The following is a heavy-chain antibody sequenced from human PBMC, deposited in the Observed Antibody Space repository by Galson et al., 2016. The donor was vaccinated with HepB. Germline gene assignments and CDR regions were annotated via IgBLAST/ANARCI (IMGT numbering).Heavy chain of an antibody. CDR3: TRLRGYCSGGTVYSGFGMDV. J-gene: IGHJ6*02. CDR1: GYNFTTNW. V-gene: IGHV5-51*01. CDR2: IFPGDSDS. Sequence: QSGAEVKKPGESLKISCKGSGYNFTTNWIGWVRQMPGKGLEWMGIIFPGDSDSRYSPSFQGQVTISADKSINTAYLQWSSLKASDTAMYYCTRLRGYCSGGTVYSGFGMDVWGQGTTATVSS. D-gene: IGHD2-15*01.